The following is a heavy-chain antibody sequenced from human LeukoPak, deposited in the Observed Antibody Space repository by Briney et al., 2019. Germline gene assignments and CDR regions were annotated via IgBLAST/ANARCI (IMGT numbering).Heavy chain of an antibody. CDR2: ISAYNGNT. CDR3: ARAIEELGYGWFDP. Sequence: TSVKVSCKASGYTFTSYGISWVRQAPGQGLEWMGWISAYNGNTNYAQKLQGRVTMTTDTSTSTAHMELRSLRSDDTAVYYCARAIEELGYGWFDPWGQGTLVTVSS. CDR1: GYTFTSYG. V-gene: IGHV1-18*01. D-gene: IGHD1-26*01. J-gene: IGHJ5*02.